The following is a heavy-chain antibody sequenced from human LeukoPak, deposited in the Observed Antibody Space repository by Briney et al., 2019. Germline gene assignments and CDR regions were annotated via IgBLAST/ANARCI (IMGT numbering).Heavy chain of an antibody. V-gene: IGHV4-59*01. CDR1: GESISGFY. CDR2: IYYSGST. D-gene: IGHD2-21*01. Sequence: SETLSLTCTVSGESISGFYWTWIRQPPGKGLEWIGYIYYSGSTNYNPSLKSRVTISVDTSKNQFSLKLISVTAADTAVYYCARGVVIAPQTFDYWGQGTLVTVSS. J-gene: IGHJ4*02. CDR3: ARGVVIAPQTFDY.